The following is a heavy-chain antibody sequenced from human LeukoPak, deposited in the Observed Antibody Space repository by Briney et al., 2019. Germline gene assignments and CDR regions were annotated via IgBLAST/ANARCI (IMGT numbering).Heavy chain of an antibody. CDR1: GGSVNSNY. Sequence: PSETLSLTCTVAGGSVNSNYWSWIRQPPGKGLEWIGYIYCSGSTNYNPSLKSRVTISVDTSNTQFSLRLSSVTAADTAVYYCARQVSGRYDYWGLGTLVTVSS. CDR3: ARQVSGRYDY. V-gene: IGHV4-59*02. CDR2: IYCSGST. J-gene: IGHJ4*02. D-gene: IGHD1-26*01.